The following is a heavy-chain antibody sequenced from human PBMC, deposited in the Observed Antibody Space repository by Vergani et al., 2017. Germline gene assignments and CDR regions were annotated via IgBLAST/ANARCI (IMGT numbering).Heavy chain of an antibody. D-gene: IGHD4-17*01. V-gene: IGHV4-4*07. J-gene: IGHJ3*02. CDR1: GYSFTSYW. CDR3: ARGPDEPYDYGDYAEAFDI. Sequence: VQLVQSGAEVKKPGESLKISCKGSGYSFTSYWIGWIRQPAGKGLEWIGRIYTSGSTNYNPSLKSRVTMSVDTSKNQFSLKLSSVTAADTAVYYCARGPDEPYDYGDYAEAFDIWGQGTMVTVSS. CDR2: IYTSGST.